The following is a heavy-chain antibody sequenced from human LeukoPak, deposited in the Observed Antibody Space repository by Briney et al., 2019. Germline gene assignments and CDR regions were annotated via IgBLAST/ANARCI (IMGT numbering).Heavy chain of an antibody. Sequence: SETLSLTCSVSGGSISRSSYYWGWIRQPPGKGLEWIGSLYNTETTYYNPSLQSRVTISVDTSKNQFSLKLSSVTAADTAVYYCARDVPPRRQWLSTYNWFDPWGQGTLVTVSS. CDR2: LYNTETT. J-gene: IGHJ5*02. CDR3: ARDVPPRRQWLSTYNWFDP. CDR1: GGSISRSSYY. V-gene: IGHV4-39*07. D-gene: IGHD6-19*01.